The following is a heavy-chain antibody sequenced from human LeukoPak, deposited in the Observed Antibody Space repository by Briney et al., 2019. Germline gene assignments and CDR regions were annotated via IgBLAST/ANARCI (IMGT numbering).Heavy chain of an antibody. Sequence: ASVKVSCKASGYTFTGCYMHWVRQAPGQGLEWMGWINPDSGGTHYAQKFQGRVTITRDTSISTAYMELRRLRSDDTAVYYCASGSSLDGSSGWPTHYYWGQGTLVTVSS. CDR1: GYTFTGCY. D-gene: IGHD6-19*01. J-gene: IGHJ4*02. CDR2: INPDSGGT. CDR3: ASGSSLDGSSGWPTHYY. V-gene: IGHV1-2*02.